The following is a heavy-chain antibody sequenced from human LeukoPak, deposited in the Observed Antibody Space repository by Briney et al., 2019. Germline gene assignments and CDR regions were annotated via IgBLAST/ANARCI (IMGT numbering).Heavy chain of an antibody. V-gene: IGHV1-18*01. CDR2: ISGYNGNT. J-gene: IGHJ4*02. Sequence: GASVKVSCKASGYTFTSYGINWVRQAPGQGLEWMGRISGYNGNTNYAQKYQGRVTMTTDTSTSTAYMDLRSLRSDDTAVYYCARDREVGASRQWCAGYWGQGTLVTVSS. CDR1: GYTFTSYG. CDR3: ARDREVGASRQWCAGY. D-gene: IGHD1-26*01.